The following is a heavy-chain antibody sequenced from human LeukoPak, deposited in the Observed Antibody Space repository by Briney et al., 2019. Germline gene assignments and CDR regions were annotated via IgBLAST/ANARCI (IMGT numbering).Heavy chain of an antibody. Sequence: GGSLSLSCAASGFSFSDYTMNWVRLAPGKGLEWVSSISGSSNYIYYADSVKGRFTISRGNAKNSLYLQMNSLRVEDTAVYYCARDESGDNDAFDIWGQGTMVTVSS. D-gene: IGHD2-21*01. V-gene: IGHV3-21*01. CDR1: GFSFSDYT. CDR3: ARDESGDNDAFDI. J-gene: IGHJ3*02. CDR2: ISGSSNYI.